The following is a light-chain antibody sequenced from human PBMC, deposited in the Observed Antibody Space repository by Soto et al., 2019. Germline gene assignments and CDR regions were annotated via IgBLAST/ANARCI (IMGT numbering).Light chain of an antibody. V-gene: IGKV3-11*01. CDR2: DAS. J-gene: IGKJ5*01. Sequence: DIVLTQSPASLSLSLGERATLSCRASQNVDDYVAWYQQRPGQPPRLLIYDASERAPGIPARFSGSGSGTDFTLTISSLESDDFAVYYCQQRSVWPPITFGQGTRL. CDR3: QQRSVWPPIT. CDR1: QNVDDY.